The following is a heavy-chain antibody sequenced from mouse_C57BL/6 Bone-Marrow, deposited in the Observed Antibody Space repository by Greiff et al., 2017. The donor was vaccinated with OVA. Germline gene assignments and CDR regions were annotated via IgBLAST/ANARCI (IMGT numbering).Heavy chain of an antibody. CDR1: GFTFSSYA. D-gene: IGHD1-1*01. Sequence: EVQLQESGGGLVKPGGSLKLSCAASGFTFSSYAMSWVRQTPEKRLEWVATISDGGSYTYYPDNVKGRFTISRDNAKNNLYLQMSHLKSEDTAMYYCARGATVNSYWGQGTLVTVSA. CDR2: ISDGGSYT. V-gene: IGHV5-4*01. CDR3: ARGATVNSY. J-gene: IGHJ3*01.